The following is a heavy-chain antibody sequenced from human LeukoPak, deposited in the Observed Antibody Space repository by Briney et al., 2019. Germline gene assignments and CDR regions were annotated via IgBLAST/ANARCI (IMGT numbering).Heavy chain of an antibody. CDR1: GFTFSSYE. D-gene: IGHD3-10*02. Sequence: GGSLRLSCAAYGFTFSSYEMNWVRQAPGKGLEWVSYISSSGSTIYYADSVKGRFTISRDNAKNSLYLQMNSLRAEDTAVYYCAELGITLIGGVWGKGTTVTISS. CDR2: ISSSGSTI. V-gene: IGHV3-48*03. CDR3: AELGITLIGGV. J-gene: IGHJ6*04.